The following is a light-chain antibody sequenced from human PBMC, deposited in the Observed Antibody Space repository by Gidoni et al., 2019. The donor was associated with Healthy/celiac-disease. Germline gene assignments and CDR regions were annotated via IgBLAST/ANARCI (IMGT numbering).Light chain of an antibody. J-gene: IGKJ3*01. Sequence: DIQMTQSPSSLSASVGDRVTITCRASQSISNYLNWYQQKPGKAPKFLIYAASSLKSGVPSRFSGSGSGTDFTLTISSLQPEDFATYFCQQSYSTPPFTFGPGTKVDIK. CDR1: QSISNY. CDR3: QQSYSTPPFT. CDR2: AAS. V-gene: IGKV1-39*01.